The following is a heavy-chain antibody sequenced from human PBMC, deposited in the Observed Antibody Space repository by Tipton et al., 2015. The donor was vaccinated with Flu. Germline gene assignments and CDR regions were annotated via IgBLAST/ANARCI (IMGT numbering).Heavy chain of an antibody. CDR2: IYRSGST. Sequence: TLSLTCSVSGYSIRSAYYWGWVRRPPGKGLEWIGTIYRSGSTYYNPSLKSRLTISVDTSQNQFSLRLYSVTAADTVVYYCAREGGYSSSWYATFDYWGQGTLVSVSS. J-gene: IGHJ4*02. V-gene: IGHV4-38-2*02. CDR1: GYSIRSAYY. CDR3: AREGGYSSSWYATFDY. D-gene: IGHD6-13*01.